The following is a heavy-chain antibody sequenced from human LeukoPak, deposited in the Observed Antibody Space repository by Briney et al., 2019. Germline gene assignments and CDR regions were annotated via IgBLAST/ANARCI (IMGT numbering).Heavy chain of an antibody. Sequence: PSETLSLTCAVYGGSFSGYYWSWIRQPPGKRLEWIGEINHSGSTNYNPSLKSRVTISVDTSKNQFSLKLSSVTAADTAVYYCASRQWLVHWFDPWGQGTLVTVSS. CDR2: INHSGST. CDR1: GGSFSGYY. CDR3: ASRQWLVHWFDP. D-gene: IGHD6-19*01. J-gene: IGHJ5*02. V-gene: IGHV4-34*01.